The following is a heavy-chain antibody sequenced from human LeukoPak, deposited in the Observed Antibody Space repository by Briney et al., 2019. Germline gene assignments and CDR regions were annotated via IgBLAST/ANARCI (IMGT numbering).Heavy chain of an antibody. CDR3: ASLGVTTTYNWFDP. D-gene: IGHD4-11*01. J-gene: IGHJ5*02. CDR1: GFTFTTYS. CDR2: ISGNSKTI. Sequence: SGGSLRLSCAASGFTFTTYSINWVRQAPGKGLEWISYISGNSKTIYYADSVKGRFTISRDNAKNSLYLQMNSLRAEDTAVYYCASLGVTTTYNWFDPWGQGTLVTVSS. V-gene: IGHV3-48*01.